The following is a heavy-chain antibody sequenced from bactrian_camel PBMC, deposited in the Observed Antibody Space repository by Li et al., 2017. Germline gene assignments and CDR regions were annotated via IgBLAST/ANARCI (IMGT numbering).Heavy chain of an antibody. CDR2: MDSSGRT. J-gene: IGHJ6*01. V-gene: IGHV3S53*01. Sequence: HVQLVESGGGSVQAGGSLRISCRGSGRTYRTWCMGWFRQTPGKEREGLASMDSSGRTAYADSVKGRFTISTDKPISTDSTKVTLYLQMNNLSPEDTAMYHCAVPGIMSSIEGLGALSSADFGHWAQGTQVPVS. D-gene: IGHD1*01. CDR1: GRTYRTWC. CDR3: AVPGIMSSIEGLGALSSADFGH.